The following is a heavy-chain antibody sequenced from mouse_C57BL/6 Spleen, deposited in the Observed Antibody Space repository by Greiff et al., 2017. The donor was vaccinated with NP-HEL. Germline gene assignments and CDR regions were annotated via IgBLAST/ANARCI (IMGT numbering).Heavy chain of an antibody. J-gene: IGHJ4*01. CDR2: IRLKSDNYAT. D-gene: IGHD1-1*01. CDR3: TGVLRYYAMDY. V-gene: IGHV6-3*01. CDR1: GFTFSNYW. Sequence: EVKLVESGGGLVQPRGSMKLSCVASGFTFSNYWMNWVRQSPEKGLEWVAQIRLKSDNYATHYAESVKGRFTISRDDSKSSVYLQMNNLRAEDTGIYYCTGVLRYYAMDYWGQGTSVTVSS.